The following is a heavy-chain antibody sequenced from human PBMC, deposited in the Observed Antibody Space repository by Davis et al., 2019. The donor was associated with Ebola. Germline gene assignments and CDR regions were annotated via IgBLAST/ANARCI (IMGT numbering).Heavy chain of an antibody. CDR3: AKDTPNIWFDV. CDR2: IKRDGSEE. CDR1: GFTFSDYW. V-gene: IGHV3-7*03. Sequence: PGGSLRLSCAASGFTFSDYWMTWVRQAPGKGLEWVANIKRDGSEEYFVDSVKGRSTISRDNAKNSLYLQMNSLRVEDTAIYYCAKDTPNIWFDVWGQGTMVAVSS. D-gene: IGHD2-15*01. J-gene: IGHJ3*01.